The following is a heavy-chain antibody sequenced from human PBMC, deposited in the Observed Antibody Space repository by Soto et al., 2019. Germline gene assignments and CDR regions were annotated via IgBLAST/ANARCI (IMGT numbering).Heavy chain of an antibody. CDR3: ARGGGVGVAGSAAFDM. D-gene: IGHD3-3*01. J-gene: IGHJ3*02. CDR1: GYPVTAYY. CDR2: INPAAGAA. V-gene: IGHV1-2*02. Sequence: QLHLVQSGAVVKKPGASVTVSCSASGYPVTAYYMHWVRQAPGRGLEWMGGINPAAGAAKYTQTFQGGVPMTRDKSTSTVFIELSGLTSEDTTVFYCARGGGVGVAGSAAFDMWGQGTVVTVSS.